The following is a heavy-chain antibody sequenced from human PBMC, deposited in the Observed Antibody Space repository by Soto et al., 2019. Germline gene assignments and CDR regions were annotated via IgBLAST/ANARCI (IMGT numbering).Heavy chain of an antibody. J-gene: IGHJ4*02. CDR3: ARQDGDYLDY. V-gene: IGHV4-31*03. CDR2: IYNSGGT. CDR1: GGSISSGGYY. D-gene: IGHD4-17*01. Sequence: QVQLQESGPGLVKPSQTLSLTCTVSGGSISSGGYYWSWIRQHPGKGLEWIGFIYNSGGTYYNPSLQSRVTISVDTSKNQFSLELSFVTAADTAVYYCARQDGDYLDYWGQGALVTVSS.